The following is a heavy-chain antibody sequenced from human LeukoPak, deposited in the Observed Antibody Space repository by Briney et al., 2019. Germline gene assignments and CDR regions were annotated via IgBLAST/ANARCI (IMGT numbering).Heavy chain of an antibody. Sequence: SQTLSLTCVISGDSVSSNSAAWNWIRQSPSRGLEWLGRTYYRSKWSTEYALSVKSRITISPDTSKNQFSLRLNSVTPEDTAVYYCARDTPLFFLLFDIWGQGTMVTVSS. J-gene: IGHJ3*02. CDR1: GDSVSSNSAA. CDR3: ARDTPLFFLLFDI. D-gene: IGHD2-21*01. V-gene: IGHV6-1*01. CDR2: TYYRSKWST.